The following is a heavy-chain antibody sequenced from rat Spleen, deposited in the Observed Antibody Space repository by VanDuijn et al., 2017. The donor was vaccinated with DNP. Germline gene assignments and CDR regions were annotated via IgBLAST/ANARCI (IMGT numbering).Heavy chain of an antibody. V-gene: IGHV5-31*01. J-gene: IGHJ2*01. D-gene: IGHD1-4*01. Sequence: EVQLVESGGDLVQPGRSLKLSCVASGFTFNNYWMTWIRQVPGKGLEWVASITSSGGSTYHSDPVKGRFSISRDNAKNTLHLQMNSLRSEDTATYYCSRYRYPNCVYFDYWGQGVMFTVSS. CDR2: ITSSGGST. CDR3: SRYRYPNCVYFDY. CDR1: GFTFNNYW.